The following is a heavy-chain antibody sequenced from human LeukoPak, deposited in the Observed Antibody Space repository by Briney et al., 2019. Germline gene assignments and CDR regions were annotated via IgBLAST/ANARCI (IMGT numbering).Heavy chain of an antibody. V-gene: IGHV3-7*01. CDR2: IKQDGSEK. CDR3: ARDNMRDGGIAAAGTDY. CDR1: GFTFSSYW. D-gene: IGHD6-13*01. J-gene: IGHJ4*02. Sequence: GGSLRLSCAASGFTFSSYWMSWVRQAPGKGLEWVANIKQDGSEKYYVDSVEGRFTISRDNAKNSLYLQMNSLRAEDTAVYYCARDNMRDGGIAAAGTDYWGQGTLVTVSS.